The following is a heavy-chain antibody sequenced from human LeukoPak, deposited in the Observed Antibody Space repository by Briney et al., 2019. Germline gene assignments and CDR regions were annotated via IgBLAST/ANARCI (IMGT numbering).Heavy chain of an antibody. CDR1: GGTFSSYT. CDR2: IIPILGIA. CDR3: ARDGFWSGYCNYYYYYMDV. V-gene: IGHV1-69*04. D-gene: IGHD3-3*01. Sequence: SVKVSCKASGGTFSSYTISWVRQAPGQGLEWMGRIIPILGIANYAQKFQGRVTITADKSTSTAYMELSSLRSEDTAVYYCARDGFWSGYCNYYYYYMDVWGKGTTVTVSS. J-gene: IGHJ6*03.